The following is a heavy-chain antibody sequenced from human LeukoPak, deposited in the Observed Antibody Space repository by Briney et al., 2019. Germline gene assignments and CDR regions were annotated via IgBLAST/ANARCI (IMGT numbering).Heavy chain of an antibody. J-gene: IGHJ5*02. Sequence: PSETLSLTCTVSGGSISSYYWSWIRQPPRKGLEWIGYIHHSGTTSSNPSLKSQVTISIDTSKNQFSLNLNSVTAADTAIYYCARWPIHLGYCSGSLCHKWFDPWGQGTLVTVSS. V-gene: IGHV4-59*08. CDR2: IHHSGTT. CDR1: GGSISSYY. D-gene: IGHD2-15*01. CDR3: ARWPIHLGYCSGSLCHKWFDP.